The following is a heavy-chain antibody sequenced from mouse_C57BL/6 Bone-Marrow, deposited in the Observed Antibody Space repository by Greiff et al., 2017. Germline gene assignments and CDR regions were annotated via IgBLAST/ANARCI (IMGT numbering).Heavy chain of an antibody. CDR3: TGGRWLLPYAMDY. V-gene: IGHV6-3*01. Sequence: EVQLVESGGGLVQPGGSMKLSCVASGFTFSNYWMNWVRQSPEKGLEWVAQIRLKSDNYATHYAESVKGRFTISRDDSKSSVYLQMNNLRAEDTGIYYCTGGRWLLPYAMDYWGQGTSVTVSS. J-gene: IGHJ4*01. CDR2: IRLKSDNYAT. CDR1: GFTFSNYW. D-gene: IGHD2-3*01.